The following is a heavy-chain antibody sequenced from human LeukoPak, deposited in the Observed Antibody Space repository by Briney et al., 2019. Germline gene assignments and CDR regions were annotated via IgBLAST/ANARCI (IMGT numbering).Heavy chain of an antibody. Sequence: PSETLSLTCAVYGGSFSGYYWSWIRQPPGKGLEWIGEINHSGSTNYNPPLKSRVTISVDTSKNQFSLKLSSVTAADTAVYYCARSSRGAVAVDYWGQGTLVTVSS. CDR1: GGSFSGYY. CDR2: INHSGST. J-gene: IGHJ4*02. D-gene: IGHD6-19*01. CDR3: ARSSRGAVAVDY. V-gene: IGHV4-34*01.